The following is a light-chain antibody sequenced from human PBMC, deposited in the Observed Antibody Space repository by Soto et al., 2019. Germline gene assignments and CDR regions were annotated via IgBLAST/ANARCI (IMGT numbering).Light chain of an antibody. CDR2: GAS. V-gene: IGKV1-5*01. Sequence: DMQMTQSPSTLSASIGDRVTITCRASQSISSYLAWYQQKAGKAPKLLIHGASCLESGVPARFSGSGSGTEFTLTISSLQPDDFATYYCQQYNSYSPWAFGQGTKVE. J-gene: IGKJ1*01. CDR3: QQYNSYSPWA. CDR1: QSISSY.